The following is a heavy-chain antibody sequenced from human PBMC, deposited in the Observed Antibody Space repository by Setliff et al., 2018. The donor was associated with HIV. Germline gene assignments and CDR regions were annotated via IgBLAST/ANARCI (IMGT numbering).Heavy chain of an antibody. V-gene: IGHV1-18*01. D-gene: IGHD1-1*01. J-gene: IGHJ4*02. CDR1: GYIFTNYG. CDR2: ITGYNGNT. Sequence: ASVKVSCKASGYIFTNYGISWVRQAPGQGLEWMGWITGYNGNTNYAEKFQGRVTMTIDTSTSTAYLELRSLRSDDTAVYYCARVGPESLPYTWDDEADTTDMYYFDYWGQGTLVTVSS. CDR3: ARVGPESLPYTWDDEADTTDMYYFDY.